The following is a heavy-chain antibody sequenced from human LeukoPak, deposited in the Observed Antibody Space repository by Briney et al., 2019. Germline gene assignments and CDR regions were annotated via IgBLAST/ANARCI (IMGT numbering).Heavy chain of an antibody. Sequence: SETLSLTCTVSGGSVSSGSYYWSWIRQPPGKGLAWIGYIYYSGSTTYDPSLKSRVTISVDMSKNQFSLKLSSVTAADTAVYYCARRGASGTYSYFDYWGQGTLVTVSP. CDR1: GGSVSSGSYY. J-gene: IGHJ4*02. CDR3: ARRGASGTYSYFDY. D-gene: IGHD1-26*01. CDR2: IYYSGST. V-gene: IGHV4-61*01.